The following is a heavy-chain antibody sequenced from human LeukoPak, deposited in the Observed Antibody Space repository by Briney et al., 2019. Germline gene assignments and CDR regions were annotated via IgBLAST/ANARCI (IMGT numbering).Heavy chain of an antibody. CDR2: ISGSGGST. CDR3: AKDGRYNWNYAFY. J-gene: IGHJ4*02. CDR1: GFTFSSYA. Sequence: GGSLRLSCAASGFTFSSYAMTWIRQAPGKGLEWVSSISGSGGSTYYADSVKGRFTISRDNSKNTLYLQMNSLRAEDTAVYYCAKDGRYNWNYAFYWGQGTLVTVSS. V-gene: IGHV3-23*01. D-gene: IGHD1-7*01.